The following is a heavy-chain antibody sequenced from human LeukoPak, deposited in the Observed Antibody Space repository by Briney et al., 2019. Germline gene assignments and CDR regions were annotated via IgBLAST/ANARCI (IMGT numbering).Heavy chain of an antibody. Sequence: SVKVSCKASGGTFSAHSISWVRQAPGQGLEWMGGLTPSFGAPDYAQKFQGRVTITTDESATTTYMELNSLTSEDTAVYYCARHLWSGPHYFDYWGQGTLITVSS. V-gene: IGHV1-69*05. J-gene: IGHJ4*02. CDR3: ARHLWSGPHYFDY. CDR2: LTPSFGAP. CDR1: GGTFSAHS. D-gene: IGHD3-3*01.